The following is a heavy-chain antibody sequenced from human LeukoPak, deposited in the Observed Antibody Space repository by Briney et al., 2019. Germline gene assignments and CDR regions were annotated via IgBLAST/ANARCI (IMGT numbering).Heavy chain of an antibody. V-gene: IGHV3-11*01. J-gene: IGHJ4*02. CDR2: ISSSGSTV. Sequence: GGSLRLSCAASGSTFSDYYMRWIRQAPGKGLEWVSYISSSGSTVYYADSVKGRFTISRDNSENSLYLQINSLRAEDTAVYYYARARWSGYYADKYFDHWGQGTLVTVSS. D-gene: IGHD3-3*01. CDR3: ARARWSGYYADKYFDH. CDR1: GSTFSDYY.